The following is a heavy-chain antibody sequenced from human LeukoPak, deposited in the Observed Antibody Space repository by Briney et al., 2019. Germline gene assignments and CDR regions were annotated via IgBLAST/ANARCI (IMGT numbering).Heavy chain of an antibody. CDR3: ARECCSGGSCYSSY. CDR2: IYSGGST. J-gene: IGHJ4*02. D-gene: IGHD2-15*01. V-gene: IGHV3-53*04. CDR1: GFTVSSNY. Sequence: GGSLRLSCAASGFTVSSNYMSWVRQAPGKGLEWVSVIYSGGSTYYADSVKGRFTISRHNSKNTLYLQMNSLRAEDTAVYYCARECCSGGSCYSSYWGQGTLVTVSS.